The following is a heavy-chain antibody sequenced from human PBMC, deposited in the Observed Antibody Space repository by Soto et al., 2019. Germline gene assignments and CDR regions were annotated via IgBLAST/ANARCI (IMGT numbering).Heavy chain of an antibody. V-gene: IGHV1-18*01. Sequence: QVQMVQSGAEVKKTGASVRVSCKTSGYTFTTFGINWVRQAPGQGLEWMVCLTAYDGKRNFAQKFKDRLTMTMDISTSTGYMELSGLRSDDTAVYFCARGLTYGDFDYWGRGTQVAVSS. CDR1: GYTFTTFG. CDR3: ARGLTYGDFDY. D-gene: IGHD3-10*01. J-gene: IGHJ4*02. CDR2: LTAYDGKR.